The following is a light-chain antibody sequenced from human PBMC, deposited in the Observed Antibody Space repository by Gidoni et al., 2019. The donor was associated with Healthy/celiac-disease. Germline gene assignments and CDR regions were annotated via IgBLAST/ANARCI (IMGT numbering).Light chain of an antibody. Sequence: DIQMTQSPSSLSASVGDRVTSTCRASQSISSYLNWYQQKPGKAPKLLIYAASSLQSGVPSRFSGSGSGTDFTLTISSLQPEDFATYYCQQSYSTPWTFGQETKVGIK. J-gene: IGKJ1*01. V-gene: IGKV1-39*01. CDR2: AAS. CDR3: QQSYSTPWT. CDR1: QSISSY.